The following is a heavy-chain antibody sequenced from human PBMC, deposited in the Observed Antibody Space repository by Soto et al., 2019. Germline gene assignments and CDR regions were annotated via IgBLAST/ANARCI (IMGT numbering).Heavy chain of an antibody. J-gene: IGHJ6*03. CDR3: ATRYCSSTSCYNDYYYMDV. D-gene: IGHD2-2*02. CDR2: IWYDGSNK. Sequence: GSLRLSCAASGFTFSSYGMHWVRQAPGKGLEWVAVIWYDGSNKYYADSVKGRFTISRDNSKNTLYLQMNSLRAEDTAVYYCATRYCSSTSCYNDYYYMDVWGKGTTVTVSS. CDR1: GFTFSSYG. V-gene: IGHV3-33*01.